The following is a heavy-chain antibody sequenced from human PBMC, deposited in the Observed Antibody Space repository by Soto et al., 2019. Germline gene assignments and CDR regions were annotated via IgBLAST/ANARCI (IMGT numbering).Heavy chain of an antibody. CDR2: ISATGGGT. Sequence: LRLSCAASGFKFSNYAMSGVLQAPGKGLDWVSLISATGGGTYYADSVKGRFTISRDNSHNTLYLQVHSLTAEDTAVYYCAKDRRAGGNSAFYFDFWGQGAQVTVSS. D-gene: IGHD3-16*01. V-gene: IGHV3-23*01. J-gene: IGHJ4*02. CDR3: AKDRRAGGNSAFYFDF. CDR1: GFKFSNYA.